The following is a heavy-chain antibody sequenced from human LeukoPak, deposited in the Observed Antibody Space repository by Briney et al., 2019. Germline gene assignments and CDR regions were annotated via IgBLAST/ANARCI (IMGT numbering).Heavy chain of an antibody. CDR3: AKGQDSSGYYLLDY. CDR1: GFTFSTYS. Sequence: TGGSLRLSCSASGFTFSTYSMNWVRQAPGKGLEWVAVIWYDGSNPGYADSVKGRFTISRDNSKNTLYLQMNSLRAEDTAVYYCAKGQDSSGYYLLDYWGQGTLVTVSS. V-gene: IGHV3-30*02. J-gene: IGHJ4*02. CDR2: IWYDGSNP. D-gene: IGHD3-22*01.